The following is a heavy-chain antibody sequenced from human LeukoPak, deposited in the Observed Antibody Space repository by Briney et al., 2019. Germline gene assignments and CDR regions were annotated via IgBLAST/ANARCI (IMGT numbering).Heavy chain of an antibody. J-gene: IGHJ4*02. CDR3: ARQRGLYGDTYYFDY. CDR2: IYYSGST. V-gene: IGHV4-61*01. Sequence: RSSETLSLTCTVSGGSISSSTYYWSWIRQPPGKGLEWIGYIYYSGSTNYNPSLKSRVTISVDTSKNQFSLKLSSVTAADTAVYYCARQRGLYGDTYYFDYWGQGTLVTVSS. CDR1: GGSISSSTYY. D-gene: IGHD4-17*01.